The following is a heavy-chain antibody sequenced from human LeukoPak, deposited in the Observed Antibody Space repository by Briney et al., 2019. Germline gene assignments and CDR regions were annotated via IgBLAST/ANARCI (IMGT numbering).Heavy chain of an antibody. CDR1: GGSISSSSYY. V-gene: IGHV4-39*07. D-gene: IGHD4-17*01. J-gene: IGHJ1*01. Sequence: PSETLSLTCTVSGGSISSSSYYWGWIRQPPGKGPEWIGSIYYSGSTYYNPSLKSRVTISVDTSKNQSSLKLSSVTAADTAVYYCARDTAPIRWGQGTLVTVSS. CDR3: ARDTAPIR. CDR2: IYYSGST.